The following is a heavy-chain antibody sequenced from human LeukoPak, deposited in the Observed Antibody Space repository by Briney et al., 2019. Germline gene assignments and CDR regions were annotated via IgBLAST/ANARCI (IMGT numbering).Heavy chain of an antibody. CDR1: GFTFSYYG. D-gene: IGHD6-19*01. V-gene: IGHV3-33*01. Sequence: PGRSLRLSCATSGFTFSYYGIHWVGQAPGKGVEGVAVMWSDGIRKYYTDSVKGRFTVSRDTSKNTQYLEMSSLRVEDTAVYYCTRDADTSGHYDIFDIWGQGTMVTVSS. CDR2: MWSDGIRK. CDR3: TRDADTSGHYDIFDI. J-gene: IGHJ3*02.